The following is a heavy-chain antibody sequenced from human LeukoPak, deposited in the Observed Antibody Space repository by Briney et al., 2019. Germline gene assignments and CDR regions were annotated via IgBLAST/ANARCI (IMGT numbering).Heavy chain of an antibody. CDR1: GFTFNTYG. CDR2: ISSDGSNK. Sequence: GGSLRLSCAASGFTFNTYGIHWVRQAPGKGLEWVTVISSDGSNKYYADSVKGRFTISRDNSKNTLYLQMNSLRAEDTALYYCAAAVRYFWVFDYWGQGTLVTVSS. V-gene: IGHV3-30*03. CDR3: AAAVRYFWVFDY. D-gene: IGHD3-9*01. J-gene: IGHJ4*02.